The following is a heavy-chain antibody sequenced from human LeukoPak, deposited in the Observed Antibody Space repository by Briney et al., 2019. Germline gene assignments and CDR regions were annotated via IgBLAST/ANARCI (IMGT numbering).Heavy chain of an antibody. J-gene: IGHJ4*02. Sequence: PSETLSLTCAVCGGSFSGYYWSWIRQPPGKGLEWIGEINHSGSTNYNPSLKSRVTISVDTSKNQFSLKLSSVTAADTAVYYCARDYYDILTGYYSFDYWGQGTLVTVSS. V-gene: IGHV4-34*01. CDR2: INHSGST. CDR1: GGSFSGYY. CDR3: ARDYYDILTGYYSFDY. D-gene: IGHD3-9*01.